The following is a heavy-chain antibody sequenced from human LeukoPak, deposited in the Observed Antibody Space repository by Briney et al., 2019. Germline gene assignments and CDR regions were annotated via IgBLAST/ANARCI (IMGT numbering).Heavy chain of an antibody. CDR1: GFTFSSYG. CDR2: ISYDGNNE. V-gene: IGHV3-30*18. D-gene: IGHD4-23*01. J-gene: IGHJ6*02. Sequence: GGSLRLSCAASGFTFSSYGIHWVRQAPGKGLEWVAVISYDGNNEYYADSVKGRFTISRDNSKNTLYLQMNSLRAEDTAVYYCAKSAEGKSMGVWGQGTTVTVSS. CDR3: AKSAEGKSMGV.